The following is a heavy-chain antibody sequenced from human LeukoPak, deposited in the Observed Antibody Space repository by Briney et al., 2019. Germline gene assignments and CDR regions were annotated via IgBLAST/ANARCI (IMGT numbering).Heavy chain of an antibody. D-gene: IGHD2-2*01. CDR3: ARINTDQYSTSDF. Sequence: GVSVRLSCAASTFTFKRSWMKRLPQVPGKGLEWVANAKEGGGEKYYLDSVKGRFTISRDNAKNSMYLQMNSLRAEDTAVYYCARINTDQYSTSDFWGQGTLVTVSS. CDR1: TFTFKRSW. V-gene: IGHV3-7*01. J-gene: IGHJ4*02. CDR2: AKEGGGEK.